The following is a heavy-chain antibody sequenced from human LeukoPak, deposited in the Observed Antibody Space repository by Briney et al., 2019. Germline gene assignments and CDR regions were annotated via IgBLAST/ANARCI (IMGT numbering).Heavy chain of an antibody. V-gene: IGHV1-69*06. CDR3: ARVTGYMIEDYFDS. CDR1: GGTFSSYA. CDR2: IIPIFGTA. Sequence: GASVKVSCKASGGTFSSYAISWVRQAPGQGLEWMGGIIPIFGTANYAQKFQGRVTITADKSTSTAYMELSSLRSEDTAVYYCARVTGYMIEDYFDSWGQGTLVTVSS. J-gene: IGHJ4*02. D-gene: IGHD3-22*01.